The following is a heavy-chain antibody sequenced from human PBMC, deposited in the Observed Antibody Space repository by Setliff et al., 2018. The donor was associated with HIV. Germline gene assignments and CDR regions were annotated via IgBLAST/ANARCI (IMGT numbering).Heavy chain of an antibody. CDR3: ARAAKPGYSSSWYRPNPSPTDY. V-gene: IGHV3-21*01. CDR2: ISSSSSYI. J-gene: IGHJ4*02. CDR1: GFTFSSYS. Sequence: PGGSLRLSCAASGFTFSSYSMNWVRQAPGKGLEWVSSISSSSSYIYYADSVKGRFTISRDNAKNSLYLQMNSLRAEDTAVYYCARAAKPGYSSSWYRPNPSPTDYWGQGTLVTVSS. D-gene: IGHD6-13*01.